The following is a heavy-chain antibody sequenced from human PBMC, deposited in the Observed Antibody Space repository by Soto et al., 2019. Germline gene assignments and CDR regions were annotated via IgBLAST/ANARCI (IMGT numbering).Heavy chain of an antibody. V-gene: IGHV3-43*01. Sequence: PGGSLRLSCAASGFTFDDYTMHWVRQAPGKGLEWVSLISWDGGSTYYAESVKGRFTISRDNSKNSLYLQMNSLRTEYTALYYCAKDYYGSGSYFWFDPWGQGTLVTVSS. CDR3: AKDYYGSGSYFWFDP. CDR1: GFTFDDYT. D-gene: IGHD3-10*01. J-gene: IGHJ5*02. CDR2: ISWDGGST.